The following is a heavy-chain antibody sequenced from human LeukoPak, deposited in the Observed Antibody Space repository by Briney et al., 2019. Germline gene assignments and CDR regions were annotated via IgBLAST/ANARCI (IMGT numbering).Heavy chain of an antibody. J-gene: IGHJ6*03. Sequence: SETLSLTCAVYGGSFSGYYWSWIRQPPGKGLEWIGEINHSGSTNYNPSLKSRVTISVDTSKNQFSLKLSSVTAADTAVYYCAGGLFDFWSGYYPNYYYYYYMDVWGKGTTVTVSS. CDR2: INHSGST. D-gene: IGHD3-3*01. CDR3: AGGLFDFWSGYYPNYYYYYYMDV. CDR1: GGSFSGYY. V-gene: IGHV4-34*01.